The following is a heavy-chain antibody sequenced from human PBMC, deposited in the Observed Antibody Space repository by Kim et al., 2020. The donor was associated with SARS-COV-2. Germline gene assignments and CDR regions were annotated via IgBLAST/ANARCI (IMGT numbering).Heavy chain of an antibody. V-gene: IGHV3-30*18. CDR3: AKAYGSGSYDY. CDR1: GFTFSSYG. Sequence: GGSLRLSCAASGFTFSSYGMHWVRQAPGKGLEWVAVISYDGSNKYYADSVKGRFTISRDNSKNTLYLQMNSLRAEDTAVYYCAKAYGSGSYDYWGQGTLVTVSS. J-gene: IGHJ4*02. D-gene: IGHD3-10*01. CDR2: ISYDGSNK.